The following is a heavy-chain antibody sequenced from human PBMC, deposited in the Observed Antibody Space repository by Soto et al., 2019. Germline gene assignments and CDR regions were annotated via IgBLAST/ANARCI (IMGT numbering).Heavy chain of an antibody. V-gene: IGHV4-59*01. Sequence: SETLSLTCTVSGGSISSYYWSWIRQPPGKGLEWIGYIYYSGSTNYNPSLKSRVTISVDTSKNQFSLKLSSVTAADTAVYYCARASMGHLGELSLRHDYYYYYMDVWGKGTTVTVSS. D-gene: IGHD3-16*02. CDR2: IYYSGST. J-gene: IGHJ6*03. CDR1: GGSISSYY. CDR3: ARASMGHLGELSLRHDYYYYYMDV.